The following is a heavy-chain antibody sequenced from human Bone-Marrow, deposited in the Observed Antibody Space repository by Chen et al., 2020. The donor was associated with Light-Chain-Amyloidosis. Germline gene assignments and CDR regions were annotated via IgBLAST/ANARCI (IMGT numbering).Heavy chain of an antibody. Sequence: QVQLVQSGAEVKKPGASVKVSCKASGYSFTNYVIHWVRQAPGQRLEWMGWINTANRFPKYSPEFQGRVTIHRDKSASTSYMGVGSLRFEATAGYYCARTPDATHYYYGMDVWGQGTTVTVSS. CDR3: ARTPDATHYYYGMDV. CDR2: INTANRFP. J-gene: IGHJ6*02. V-gene: IGHV1-3*04. CDR1: GYSFTNYV. D-gene: IGHD2-15*01.